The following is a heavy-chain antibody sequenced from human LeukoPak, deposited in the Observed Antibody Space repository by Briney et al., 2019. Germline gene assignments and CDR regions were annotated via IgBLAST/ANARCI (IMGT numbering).Heavy chain of an antibody. V-gene: IGHV4-59*08. D-gene: IGHD3-10*01. CDR3: SGSTNYNPSVKSRVTISVDKSKNQFCLKLSYVTAEDTAVYYCARHGDTVVTPYYFDY. Sequence: SETLSLTCTVSGDTISSYYWSWIRQPPGKGLEWMGYIYSSRSTTYNPSIKKRGTTSVGTTKNHFSLKGSSLAVSCPPLVYYSGSTNYNPSVKSRVTISVDKSKNQFCLKLSYVTAEDTAVYYCARHGDTVVTPYYFDYWGQGTLVTVSS. CDR1: GDTISSYY. J-gene: IGHJ4*02. CDR2: IYSSRST.